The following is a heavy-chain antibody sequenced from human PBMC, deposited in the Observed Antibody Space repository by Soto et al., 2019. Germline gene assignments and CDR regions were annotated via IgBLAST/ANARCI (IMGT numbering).Heavy chain of an antibody. V-gene: IGHV5-10-1*01. D-gene: IGHD3-22*01. Sequence: PGAALNISCQGSGYSFTGYWITWVRQKPGKGLEWMGRIDPSYSQTYYSTSFRGHVTISVTKSITTVFLQWSSLRASDTAMYYCARQIYDSDTGPNFQYYFDSWGQGTPVTVSS. CDR3: ARQIYDSDTGPNFQYYFDS. CDR2: IDPSYSQT. J-gene: IGHJ4*02. CDR1: GYSFTGYW.